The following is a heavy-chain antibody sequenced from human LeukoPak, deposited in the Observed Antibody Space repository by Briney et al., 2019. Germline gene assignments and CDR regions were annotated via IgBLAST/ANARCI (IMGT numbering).Heavy chain of an antibody. Sequence: SETLSLTCTVSGGSIGSYYWSWIRQPPGKGLEWIGYIYYSGSTNYNPSLKSRVTISVDTSKNQFSLKLSSVTAADTAVYYCARLRSWNYADYWGQGTLVTVSS. V-gene: IGHV4-59*01. J-gene: IGHJ4*02. CDR3: ARLRSWNYADY. D-gene: IGHD1-7*01. CDR1: GGSIGSYY. CDR2: IYYSGST.